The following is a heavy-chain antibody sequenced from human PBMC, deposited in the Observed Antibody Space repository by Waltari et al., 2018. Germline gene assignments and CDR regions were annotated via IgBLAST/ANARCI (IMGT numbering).Heavy chain of an antibody. D-gene: IGHD6-25*01. CDR1: GFTFSNNA. V-gene: IGHV3-33*08. CDR3: ARDGQDGFNFDY. CDR2: IGYDGSNK. Sequence: QVQVVESGGGVVQPGRSLRLSCAASGFTFSNNAMHWVRQAPGKGLEWVAYIGYDGSNKYYGDSVKGRFTISRDNSKNTLSLQMNSLRAEDTAVYYCARDGQDGFNFDYWGQGTLVTVSS. J-gene: IGHJ4*02.